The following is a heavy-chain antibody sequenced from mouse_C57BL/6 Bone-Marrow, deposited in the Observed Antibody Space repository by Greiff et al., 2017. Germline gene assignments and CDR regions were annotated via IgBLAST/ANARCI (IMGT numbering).Heavy chain of an antibody. CDR2: FHPYNDDT. V-gene: IGHV1-47*01. J-gene: IGHJ2*01. D-gene: IGHD1-1*02. Sequence: VQLQESGAELVKPGASVKMSCKASGYTFTTYPIEWLKQNHGKSLEWIGNFHPYNDDTKYNEKFKGKATLTVDKSSSTVYLELSRLTSDDAAVYYCARKRMGSDFDYWGQGTALTVSS. CDR3: ARKRMGSDFDY. CDR1: GYTFTTYP.